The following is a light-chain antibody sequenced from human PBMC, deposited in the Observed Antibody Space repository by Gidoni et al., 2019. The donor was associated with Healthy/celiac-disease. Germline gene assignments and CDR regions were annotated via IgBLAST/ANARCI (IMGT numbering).Light chain of an antibody. CDR3: QQSYSTPRP. CDR1: QSISSY. Sequence: DIQMTQAPSSLSASVGDRVTITCRASQSISSYLNWSQQKPGQAPKLLIYAASSLPRGVPSRFSGSGSGTDFTITISSLQPEDFATYYCQQSYSTPRPFGQGTKVEIK. CDR2: AAS. V-gene: IGKV1-39*01. J-gene: IGKJ1*01.